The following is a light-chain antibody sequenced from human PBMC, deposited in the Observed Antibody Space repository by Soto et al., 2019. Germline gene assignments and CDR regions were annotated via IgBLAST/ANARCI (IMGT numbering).Light chain of an antibody. V-gene: IGKV1-17*03. CDR1: QGISTS. CDR2: AAS. J-gene: IGKJ1*01. Sequence: IQMTQSPSSVSASVGDGVTITCRASQGISTSLGWYQQKPGKAPKLLIYAASSLQSGVPSRFSGTGSGTEFTLTISSLQPEDFATYFCLQHKTYPWTCGQGTKG. CDR3: LQHKTYPWT.